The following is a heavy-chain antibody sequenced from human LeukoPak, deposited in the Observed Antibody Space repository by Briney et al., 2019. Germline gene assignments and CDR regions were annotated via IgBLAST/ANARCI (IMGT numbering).Heavy chain of an antibody. D-gene: IGHD2-15*01. CDR3: AREPGYCSGGSCYGGWFDP. V-gene: IGHV4-34*01. J-gene: IGHJ5*02. Sequence: SSETLSLTCAVYGGSLSDLYWSWFGQPPGKGLEWIGEINPRGSTIYNPSLKSRVTISVDTSKNQFSLNLSSVTAADTAVYYCAREPGYCSGGSCYGGWFDPWGQGTLVTVSS. CDR2: INPRGST. CDR1: GGSLSDLY.